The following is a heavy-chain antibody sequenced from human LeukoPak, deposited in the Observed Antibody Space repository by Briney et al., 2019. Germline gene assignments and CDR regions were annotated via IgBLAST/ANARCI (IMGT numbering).Heavy chain of an antibody. V-gene: IGHV3-21*01. CDR1: GFTFSSYS. CDR2: ISSSSSYI. CDR3: ARDVGIVGAPDFDY. Sequence: GGSLRLSCAASGFTFSSYSMNWVRQAPGKGLEWVSSISSSSSYIYYADSVKGRFTISRDNAKNSLYLQMNSLRAEDTAVYYCARDVGIVGAPDFDYWGQGTLVTVSS. J-gene: IGHJ4*02. D-gene: IGHD1-26*01.